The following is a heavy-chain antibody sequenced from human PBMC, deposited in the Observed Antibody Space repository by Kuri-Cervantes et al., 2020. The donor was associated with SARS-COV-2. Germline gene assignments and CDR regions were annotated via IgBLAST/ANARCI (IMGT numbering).Heavy chain of an antibody. D-gene: IGHD2-2*01. V-gene: IGHV1-69*10. CDR2: IIRIFDIE. CDR1: RGTLRSYV. Sequence: SVKVSCKASRGTLRSYVVSWVRQAPGQGLEWMGGIIRIFDIEKKAQKFQDRVTITTDKSTSTVYMDLSSLRAEDTAVYYCVRGGQYCSSSSCWRAFHYWGQGTLVTVSS. CDR3: VRGGQYCSSSSCWRAFHY. J-gene: IGHJ4*02.